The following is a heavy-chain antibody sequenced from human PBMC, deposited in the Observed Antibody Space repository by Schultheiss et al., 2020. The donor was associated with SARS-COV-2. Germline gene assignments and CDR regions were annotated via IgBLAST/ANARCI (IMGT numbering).Heavy chain of an antibody. Sequence: SETLSLTCTVSGGSISSYYWSWIRQPAGKGLEWIGRIYTSGSTNYNPSLKSRVTMSVDTSKNQFSLKLSSVTAADTAVYYCARDLSYSNLIVHYYYYMDVWGKGTTVTVSS. V-gene: IGHV4-4*07. CDR2: IYTSGST. J-gene: IGHJ6*03. CDR3: ARDLSYSNLIVHYYYYMDV. D-gene: IGHD4-11*01. CDR1: GGSISSYY.